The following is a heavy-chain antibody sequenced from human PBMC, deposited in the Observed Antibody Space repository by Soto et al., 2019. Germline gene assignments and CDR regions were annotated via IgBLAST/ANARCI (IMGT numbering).Heavy chain of an antibody. Sequence: QVQLQESGPGLVKPSGTLSLTCAVSGGSISSSNWWSWVRQPPGKGLEWIGEIYHSGSTNYNPSLKRRVTISVDKSKNQFSLKLSSVTAADTAVYYCARDSRNYYDSSGYYFDAFDIWGQGTMVTVSS. D-gene: IGHD3-22*01. CDR3: ARDSRNYYDSSGYYFDAFDI. CDR2: IYHSGST. CDR1: GGSISSSNW. V-gene: IGHV4-4*02. J-gene: IGHJ3*02.